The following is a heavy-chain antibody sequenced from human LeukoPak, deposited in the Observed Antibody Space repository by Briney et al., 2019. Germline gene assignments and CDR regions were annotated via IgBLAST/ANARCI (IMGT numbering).Heavy chain of an antibody. Sequence: GGSLRLSCAASGFTFSSYEMNWVRQAPGKGLEWVSYISSSGSTIYYADSVKGRFTISRDNAKNSLYLQMNSLRAEDTAVYYCARADDSSSGYFDYWGQGTLVTVSS. D-gene: IGHD6-6*01. CDR3: ARADDSSSGYFDY. V-gene: IGHV3-48*03. J-gene: IGHJ4*02. CDR1: GFTFSSYE. CDR2: ISSSGSTI.